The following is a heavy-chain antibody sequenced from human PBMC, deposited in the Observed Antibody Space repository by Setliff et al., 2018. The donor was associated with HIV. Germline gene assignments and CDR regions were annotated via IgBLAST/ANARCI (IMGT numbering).Heavy chain of an antibody. Sequence: GASVKVSCKASGYTFTSYGVSWVRKAPGQGLEWMGWISGYSGNTNYAQKLQGRVTMATDTSTSTAYMELSSLRSDDTAAYYCARQDGTTVLSKDFDYWGQGTLVTVSS. CDR2: ISGYSGNT. D-gene: IGHD4-17*01. CDR3: ARQDGTTVLSKDFDY. CDR1: GYTFTSYG. V-gene: IGHV1-18*01. J-gene: IGHJ4*02.